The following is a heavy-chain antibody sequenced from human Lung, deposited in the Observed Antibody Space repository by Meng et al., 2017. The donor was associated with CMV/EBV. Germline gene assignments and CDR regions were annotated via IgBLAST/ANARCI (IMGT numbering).Heavy chain of an antibody. J-gene: IGHJ6*02. D-gene: IGHD6-6*01. CDR2: ISSSSRYI. Sequence: GGSLRLXCAASGFTFSSYSMNWVRQAPGKGLEWVSSISSSSRYIYYADSVKGRFTISRDNAKNSLYLQMNSLRAEDTAVYYCARDSSSSYYYYGMDVWGQGXTVTVSS. V-gene: IGHV3-21*01. CDR3: ARDSSSSYYYYGMDV. CDR1: GFTFSSYS.